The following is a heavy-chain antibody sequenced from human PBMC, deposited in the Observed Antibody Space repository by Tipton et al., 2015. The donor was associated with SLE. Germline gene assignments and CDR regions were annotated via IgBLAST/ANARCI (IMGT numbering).Heavy chain of an antibody. J-gene: IGHJ4*02. Sequence: TLSLTCTVSGASIRSYYWSWIRQPPGKGLEWIGYIFYSGSTNYNPSLKSRVTMSVDTSKNQFSLRLTSVTAADTAIYFCARLSMPQYDYWSGFDYWGQGALVTVSS. CDR1: GASIRSYY. D-gene: IGHD3-3*01. CDR3: ARLSMPQYDYWSGFDY. V-gene: IGHV4-59*08. CDR2: IFYSGST.